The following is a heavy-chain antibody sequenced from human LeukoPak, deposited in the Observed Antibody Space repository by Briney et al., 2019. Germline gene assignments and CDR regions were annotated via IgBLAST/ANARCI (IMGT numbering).Heavy chain of an antibody. CDR3: ARRDYTRYGRYFDH. V-gene: IGHV4-59*01. J-gene: IGHJ4*02. CDR1: GVSIATYY. D-gene: IGHD4-11*01. Sequence: TSETLSLTCNVSGVSIATYYWSWIRQSPGKGLEWIGYIYDTGSTQYNPSLKSRVTISVDTSKNQFSLKLKFVTAADTAFYYCARRDYTRYGRYFDHWGQGVLVTVSS. CDR2: IYDTGST.